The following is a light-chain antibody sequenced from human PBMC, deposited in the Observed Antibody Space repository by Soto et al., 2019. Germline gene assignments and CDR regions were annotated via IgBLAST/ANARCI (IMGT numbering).Light chain of an antibody. CDR3: SSYTSSSTRV. V-gene: IGLV2-14*01. CDR2: DVS. J-gene: IGLJ1*01. Sequence: QSALTQPASVSGSPGQSITISCTGTSSDVGDYNYVSWYQQHPGKAPKLMIFDVSNRPSGVSNRFSGSKSGNTASLTISGVQAEDEADYYCSSYTSSSTRVLGTGTKLTVL. CDR1: SSDVGDYNY.